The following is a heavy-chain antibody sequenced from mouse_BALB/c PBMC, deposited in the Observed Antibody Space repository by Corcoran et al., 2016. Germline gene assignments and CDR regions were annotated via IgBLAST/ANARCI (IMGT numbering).Heavy chain of an antibody. D-gene: IGHD2-4*01. CDR3: ARRNYYYDYDADYVDY. Sequence: QVALTESGPGILQPSQTLRLTCSCSGFSLSTSGMGVSWLRQPSGKGLEWLAHIYWDDDKRYNPSLKSRLTISKDTSRNQVFLKITSVDTADTATYYCARRNYYYDYDADYVDYWGQGTTLTVSS. V-gene: IGHV8-12*01. CDR1: GFSLSTSGMG. CDR2: IYWDDDK. J-gene: IGHJ2*01.